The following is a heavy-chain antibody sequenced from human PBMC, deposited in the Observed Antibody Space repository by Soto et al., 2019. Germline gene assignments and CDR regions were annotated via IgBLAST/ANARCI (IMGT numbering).Heavy chain of an antibody. CDR3: ARSPGWLLPYFDY. V-gene: IGHV4-59*01. Sequence: SETLSLTCTVSGGSISSYYWSWIRQPPGKGLEWIGYIYYSGSTNYNPSLKSRVTISVDTSKNQFSLKLSSVTAADTAVYYCARSPGWLLPYFDYWGQGTLVTVSS. D-gene: IGHD2-21*01. CDR2: IYYSGST. CDR1: GGSISSYY. J-gene: IGHJ4*02.